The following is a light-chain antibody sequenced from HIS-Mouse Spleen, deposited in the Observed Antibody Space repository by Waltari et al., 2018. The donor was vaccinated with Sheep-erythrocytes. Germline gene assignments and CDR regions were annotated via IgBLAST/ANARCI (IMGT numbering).Light chain of an antibody. J-gene: IGLJ2*01. V-gene: IGLV2-11*01. CDR3: CSYAGSYTFV. CDR1: SSDVGGYNY. CDR2: DVS. Sequence: QSALTQPRSVSGSPGQSVTISCTGTSSDVGGYNYVSWYQQHPGKAPKLMIYDVSKRRAGVPDRFAGAKSGKTASLTISGLQAEDEADYYCCSYAGSYTFVFGGGTKLTVL.